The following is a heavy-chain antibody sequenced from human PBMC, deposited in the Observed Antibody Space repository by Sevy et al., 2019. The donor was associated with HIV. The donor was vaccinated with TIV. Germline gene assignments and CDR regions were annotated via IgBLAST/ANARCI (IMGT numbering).Heavy chain of an antibody. CDR3: ARDLEFYDYGDYGPAFTPDY. CDR1: GFTFNSYG. D-gene: IGHD4-17*01. V-gene: IGHV3-33*01. CDR2: IWFDGSNK. J-gene: IGHJ4*02. Sequence: GGSLRLSCATSGFTFNSYGMHWVRQAPGKGLEWVALIWFDGSNKYYEDSVKGRFTISRDIVKNTLHLQMNSLRAEDTAVYYCARDLEFYDYGDYGPAFTPDYWGQGTLVTVSS.